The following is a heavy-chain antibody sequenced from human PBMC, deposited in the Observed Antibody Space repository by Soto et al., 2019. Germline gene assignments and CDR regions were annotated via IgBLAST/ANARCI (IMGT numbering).Heavy chain of an antibody. CDR3: GKGRSYYYYYGVDV. V-gene: IGHV3-23*01. CDR1: GFTFSSYS. D-gene: IGHD1-26*01. CDR2: ISGSGGST. Sequence: GFLRLSCAASGFTFSSYSMSWVRQAPGKGLEWVSAISGSGGSTYYADSVKGRFTISRDNSKNTLYLQMNSLRAEDTAVYYCGKGRSYYYYYGVDVWGQGTTVTVSS. J-gene: IGHJ6*02.